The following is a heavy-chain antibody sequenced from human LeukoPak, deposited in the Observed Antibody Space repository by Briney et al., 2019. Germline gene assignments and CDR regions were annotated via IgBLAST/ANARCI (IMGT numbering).Heavy chain of an antibody. J-gene: IGHJ6*04. D-gene: IGHD6-19*01. V-gene: IGHV3-15*01. CDR2: IKSKTDGGTT. CDR1: GFTFRNAW. CDR3: TTGDSRGWLREYYYRMDV. Sequence: GGPHRLSCAASGFTFRNAWMRWVRQAPGKGLEWVRRIKSKTDGGTTEYAARVRGSLNISRDDSKNTLYLQMISLKTEDTAVYYCTTGDSRGWLREYYYRMDVWGKGTTVSVSS.